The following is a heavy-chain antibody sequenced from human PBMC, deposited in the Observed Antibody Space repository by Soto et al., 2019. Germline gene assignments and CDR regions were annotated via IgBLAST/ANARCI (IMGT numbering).Heavy chain of an antibody. CDR2: ISYDGSNK. CDR3: AKDRARVQLWLYFDY. Sequence: GGSLRLSCAASGFTFSSYGMHWVRQAPGKGLEWVAVISYDGSNKYYADSVKGRFTISRDNSKNTLYLQMNSLRAEDTAVYYCAKDRARVQLWLYFDYWGQGTLVTVSS. J-gene: IGHJ4*02. D-gene: IGHD5-18*01. V-gene: IGHV3-30*18. CDR1: GFTFSSYG.